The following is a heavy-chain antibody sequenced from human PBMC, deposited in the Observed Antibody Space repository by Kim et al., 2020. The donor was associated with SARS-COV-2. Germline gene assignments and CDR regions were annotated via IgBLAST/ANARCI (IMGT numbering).Heavy chain of an antibody. V-gene: IGHV3-66*01. Sequence: FTISRDNSKNTLYLQMNSLGAEDTAVYYCAREYYDFWSGYYGGVGYYFDYWGQGTLVTVSS. J-gene: IGHJ4*02. CDR3: AREYYDFWSGYYGGVGYYFDY. D-gene: IGHD3-3*01.